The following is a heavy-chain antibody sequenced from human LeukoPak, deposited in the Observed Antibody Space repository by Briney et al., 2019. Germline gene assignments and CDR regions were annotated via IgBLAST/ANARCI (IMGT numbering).Heavy chain of an antibody. Sequence: ASVKVSCKASGYTFTNFYMHWVRQVPGQGLEWMGIINPRGGSASSAQKFQGRVTLTRDTSTSTVYMELSRLRSEDTALYYCARDYHGSGSLTTFDYWGQGTLVTVSS. CDR3: ARDYHGSGSLTTFDY. CDR1: GYTFTNFY. CDR2: INPRGGSA. V-gene: IGHV1-46*01. D-gene: IGHD3-10*01. J-gene: IGHJ4*02.